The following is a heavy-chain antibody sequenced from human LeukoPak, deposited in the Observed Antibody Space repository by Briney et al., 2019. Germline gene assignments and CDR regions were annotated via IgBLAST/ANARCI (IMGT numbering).Heavy chain of an antibody. V-gene: IGHV3-30*04. D-gene: IGHD3-16*01. CDR2: ISYYGSNK. Sequence: GRSLSLLCAASGLHFNSYAVHWLRQAPAKELAGVEFISYYGSNKYYADSVKGRFTISRDTSKTTVYLQMNSLRTDDTALYYCATELRILSWGVDAFDIWGRGTMVTVSS. CDR3: ATELRILSWGVDAFDI. J-gene: IGHJ3*02. CDR1: GLHFNSYA.